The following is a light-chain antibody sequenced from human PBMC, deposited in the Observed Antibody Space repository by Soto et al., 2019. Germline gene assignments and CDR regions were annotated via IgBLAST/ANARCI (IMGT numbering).Light chain of an antibody. CDR2: GAS. Sequence: EIVMTQSPATLSVSPGERATLSCRASQSVTSNLACVQHKPGQAPRLLMYGASTRAAGIPDRFSGSGSGTEFTLTISGLQSEDFAVYYCQQYNNWWTFGPGNKVEIK. CDR3: QQYNNWWT. V-gene: IGKV3-15*01. CDR1: QSVTSN. J-gene: IGKJ1*01.